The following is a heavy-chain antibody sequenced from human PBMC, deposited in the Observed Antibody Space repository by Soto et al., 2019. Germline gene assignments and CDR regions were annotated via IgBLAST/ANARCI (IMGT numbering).Heavy chain of an antibody. CDR3: ARKKYYYDSSGYYLAAFDI. V-gene: IGHV1-8*01. J-gene: IGHJ3*02. CDR2: MNPNSGNT. Sequence: ASVKLSCKASGYTFTRYDINWVRQATRQGLEWMGWMNPNSGNTGYAQKFQGRVTMTRNTSISTAYMELSSLRSEDTAVYYCARKKYYYDSSGYYLAAFDIWGQGTMVTV. D-gene: IGHD3-22*01. CDR1: GYTFTRYD.